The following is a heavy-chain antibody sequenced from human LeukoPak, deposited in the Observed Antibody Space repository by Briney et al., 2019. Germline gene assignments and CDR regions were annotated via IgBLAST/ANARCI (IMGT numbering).Heavy chain of an antibody. CDR3: ARGRRPYYFDY. J-gene: IGHJ4*02. CDR1: GGSISSGSYY. Sequence: SQTLSLXCTVSGGSISSGSYYWSWTRQPAGKGLEWIGRIYTSGITNYNPSLKSRVTISVDTSKNQFSLKLSSVTAADTAVYYCARGRRPYYFDYWGQGTLVTVSS. V-gene: IGHV4-61*02. CDR2: IYTSGIT.